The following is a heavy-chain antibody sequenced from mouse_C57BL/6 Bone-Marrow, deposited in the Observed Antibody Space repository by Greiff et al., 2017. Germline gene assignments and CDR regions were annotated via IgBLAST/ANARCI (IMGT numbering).Heavy chain of an antibody. D-gene: IGHD1-1*01. CDR2: IYPRSGNT. V-gene: IGHV1-81*01. CDR1: GYTFTSYG. J-gene: IGHJ1*03. CDR3: ARRRSTVGSSWYFDV. Sequence: QVQLQQSGAELARPGASVKLSCKASGYTFTSYGISWVKQRTGQGLEWIGEIYPRSGNTYYNEKFKGKATLTADKSSSTAYMELRSLTSEDSAVYFCARRRSTVGSSWYFDVWGTGTTVTVSS.